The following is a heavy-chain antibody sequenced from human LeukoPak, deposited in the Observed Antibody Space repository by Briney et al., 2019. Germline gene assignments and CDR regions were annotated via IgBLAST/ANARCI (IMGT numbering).Heavy chain of an antibody. CDR3: ARGRNNFRY. V-gene: IGHV3-7*01. Sequence: GGSLRLSCAPSGFIFNNYWMSWVRQAPGKGLEWVASINEDGSAKYYMDSVKGRSTISRDNAKNSMDLQMNSLRAEDTAVYYCARGRNNFRYWGQGTLVTVSS. J-gene: IGHJ4*02. D-gene: IGHD1-20*01. CDR1: GFIFNNYW. CDR2: INEDGSAK.